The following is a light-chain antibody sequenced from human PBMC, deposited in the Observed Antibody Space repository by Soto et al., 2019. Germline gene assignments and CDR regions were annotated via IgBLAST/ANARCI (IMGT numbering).Light chain of an antibody. J-gene: IGKJ4*01. CDR2: SAP. V-gene: IGKV1-39*01. CDR3: QHNHDIPPT. CDR1: QRIRSY. Sequence: DIQLPQSPSSLSASVGDRVTIACRASQRIRSYLNWYQQKPGKAPKLLIYSAPSLQTGVPSRFGGRQSWTDFTLTNSSPLRDDVATSYCQHNHDIPPTFGGGTTVEIK.